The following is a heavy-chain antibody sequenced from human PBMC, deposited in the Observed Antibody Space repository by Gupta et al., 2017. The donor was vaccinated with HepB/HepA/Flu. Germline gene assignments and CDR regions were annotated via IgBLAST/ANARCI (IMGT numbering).Heavy chain of an antibody. CDR1: GFTFGDYW. Sequence: ELQLVESGGGLVQPGGSLRLSCAASGFTFGDYWMRWVGTAPGKGLEWVANIKKDGSEKDDVGSVRGRFTVSRANAKNSLYLKMSSLRAEDTAVYVGAIDHWSGLDLRYYGDYGMDGGGPGTTVAVSS. CDR2: IKKDGSEK. D-gene: IGHD3-10*01. V-gene: IGHV3-7*01. CDR3: AIDHWSGLDLRYYGDYGMDG. J-gene: IGHJ6*02.